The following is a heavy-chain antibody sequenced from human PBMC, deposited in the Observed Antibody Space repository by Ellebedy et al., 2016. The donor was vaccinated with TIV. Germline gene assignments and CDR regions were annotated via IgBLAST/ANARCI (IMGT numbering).Heavy chain of an antibody. CDR3: AKDLRYTSGWGGAYDV. CDR1: GLTSFASA. J-gene: IGHJ3*01. V-gene: IGHV3-23*01. CDR2: ISGTGHSI. D-gene: IGHD6-19*01. Sequence: PGGSLRLSCLVSGLTSFASAMSWVRQAPGRRLERVSSISGTGHSIHYADSVKGRFTIPRDSSKKQGSLQMSRLSADDTAVYYCAKDLRYTSGWGGAYDVWGQGTMVTVSS.